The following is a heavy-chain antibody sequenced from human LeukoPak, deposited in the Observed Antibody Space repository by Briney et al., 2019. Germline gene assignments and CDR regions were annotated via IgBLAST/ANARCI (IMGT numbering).Heavy chain of an antibody. CDR1: GFTFSSYA. CDR3: AKAVAASSGWKFDY. D-gene: IGHD6-19*01. CDR2: ITGSGGST. Sequence: GGSLRLSCAASGFTFSSYAMHWVRQAPGRGLVWVSAITGSGGSTYYADSVKGRFTVSRDNSKNTLYVQMNSLRAEDTAVYYCAKAVAASSGWKFDYWGQGTLVTVSS. J-gene: IGHJ4*02. V-gene: IGHV3-23*01.